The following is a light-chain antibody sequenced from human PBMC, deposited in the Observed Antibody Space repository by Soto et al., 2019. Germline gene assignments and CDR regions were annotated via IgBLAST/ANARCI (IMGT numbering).Light chain of an antibody. CDR2: TNF. V-gene: IGLV1-36*01. CDR3: AAWDDGLNGWA. J-gene: IGLJ3*02. Sequence: QSVLTQPPSVSGAPRQRVTISCSGSSSNIGSNAVNWYQQFPGKAPKLLIYTNFQRLSGVPDRFSGSKSFTSASLAITGLQPEDEAYYYCAAWDDGLNGWALGGGTKVTVL. CDR1: SSNIGSNA.